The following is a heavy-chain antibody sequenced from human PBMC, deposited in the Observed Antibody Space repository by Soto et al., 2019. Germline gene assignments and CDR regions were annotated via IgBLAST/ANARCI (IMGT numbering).Heavy chain of an antibody. Sequence: EVQLVESGGGLVQPGRSLRLSCAASGFTFDDYAMHWVRQAPGKGLEWVSGISWNSGSIGYADSVKGRFTISRDNAKNSLYLQMNSLRAEDTALYYCAKDFSGYTMVRGVTHYYYYMDVWGKGTTVTVSS. CDR1: GFTFDDYA. V-gene: IGHV3-9*01. D-gene: IGHD3-10*01. CDR3: AKDFSGYTMVRGVTHYYYYMDV. J-gene: IGHJ6*03. CDR2: ISWNSGSI.